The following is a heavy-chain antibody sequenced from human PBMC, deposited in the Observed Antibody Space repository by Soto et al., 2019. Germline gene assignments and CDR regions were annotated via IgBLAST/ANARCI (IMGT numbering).Heavy chain of an antibody. D-gene: IGHD1-26*01. J-gene: IGHJ6*02. CDR2: ISAYNGNT. V-gene: IGHV1-18*01. CDR1: GYTFTSYG. CDR3: ARVSIVGHTWGDYYGMDV. Sequence: ASVKVSCKASGYTFTSYGISWVRQAPGQGLEWMGWISAYNGNTNYAQKLQGRVTMTTDTSTSTAYMELRSLRSDDTAVYYCARVSIVGHTWGDYYGMDVWGQGTTVTVSS.